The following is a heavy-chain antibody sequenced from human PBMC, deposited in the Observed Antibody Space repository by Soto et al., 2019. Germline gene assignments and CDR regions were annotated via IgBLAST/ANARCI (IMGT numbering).Heavy chain of an antibody. Sequence: GGSLRLSCAASGFTFSNAWMSWVRQAPGKGLEWVGRIKSKTDGGTTDYAAPVKGRFTISRDDSKNTLYLQMNSLKTEDTAVYYCTTLWIAATRMFDYWGQGTLVTVSS. CDR1: GFTFSNAW. CDR2: IKSKTDGGTT. J-gene: IGHJ4*02. CDR3: TTLWIAATRMFDY. D-gene: IGHD2-15*01. V-gene: IGHV3-15*01.